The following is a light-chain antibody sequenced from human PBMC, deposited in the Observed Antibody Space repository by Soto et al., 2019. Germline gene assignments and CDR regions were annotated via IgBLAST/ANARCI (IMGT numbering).Light chain of an antibody. Sequence: DIQMTQSPSSLSASVGDRVTITCRASQGISNNLAWYQQNPGKVPKLLIYAASTLQSGVPSRFSGSGSGTDFTLTISSLQPEDVATYYCQKYSSASTFGGGTKVEIK. CDR3: QKYSSAST. J-gene: IGKJ4*01. CDR2: AAS. V-gene: IGKV1-27*01. CDR1: QGISNN.